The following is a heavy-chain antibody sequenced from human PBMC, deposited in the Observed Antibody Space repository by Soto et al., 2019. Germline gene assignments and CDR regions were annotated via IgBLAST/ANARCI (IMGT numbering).Heavy chain of an antibody. Sequence: PGGSLRLSCAASGFTFSSYGMHWVRQAPGKGLEWVAVIWYDGSNKYYADSVKGRFTISRDDSKNTLYLQMNSLRAEDTAVYYCARELRGYSYFAYYGMDVWGQGTLVTVSS. CDR3: ARELRGYSYFAYYGMDV. D-gene: IGHD5-18*01. V-gene: IGHV3-33*01. CDR1: GFTFSSYG. CDR2: IWYDGSNK. J-gene: IGHJ6*02.